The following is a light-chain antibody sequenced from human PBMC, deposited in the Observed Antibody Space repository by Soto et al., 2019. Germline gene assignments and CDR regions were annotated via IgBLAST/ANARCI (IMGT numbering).Light chain of an antibody. V-gene: IGKV4-1*01. CDR2: WAS. J-gene: IGKJ1*01. CDR1: QSVLYSSNNKNY. CDR3: QQYYIIHGT. Sequence: DIVMTQSPDSLAVSLGERATINCKSSQSVLYSSNNKNYLAWYQQKPGQPPKLLIYWASTRESGVPDRFRGSGSGTDFTLTISSLQAEDVAVYYCQQYYIIHGTFGQGTKVEIK.